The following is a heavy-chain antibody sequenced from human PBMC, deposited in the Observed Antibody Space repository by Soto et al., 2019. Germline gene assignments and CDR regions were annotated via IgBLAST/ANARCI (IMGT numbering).Heavy chain of an antibody. CDR1: GFTFSRYS. D-gene: IGHD6-6*01. CDR2: ISSSSSYI. Sequence: SLRLSCAASGFTFSRYSMNWVRQAPGKGLEWVSSISSSSSYIYYADSVKGRFTISRDNAKNPLYLQMNSLRAEDTAVYYCGRPYSSSSGPYYGMDVWGQGTTVTVSS. V-gene: IGHV3-21*04. J-gene: IGHJ6*02. CDR3: GRPYSSSSGPYYGMDV.